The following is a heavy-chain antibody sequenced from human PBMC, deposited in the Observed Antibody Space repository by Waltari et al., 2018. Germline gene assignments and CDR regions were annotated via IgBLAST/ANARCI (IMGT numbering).Heavy chain of an antibody. J-gene: IGHJ5*02. CDR3: ARGPYISSTGTQYH. V-gene: IGHV3-74*01. CDR2: INDDGSNA. Sequence: EVRLVESGGGLVQPGGSLRLSCVASGFTCHTFWLHWVRQAPGKGLVWVSRINDDGSNATYAETVKGRFTMSRDNAKNTLYLQMSNVRVDDSAVYYCARGPYISSTGTQYHWGQGALVTVSS. CDR1: GFTCHTFW. D-gene: IGHD1-7*01.